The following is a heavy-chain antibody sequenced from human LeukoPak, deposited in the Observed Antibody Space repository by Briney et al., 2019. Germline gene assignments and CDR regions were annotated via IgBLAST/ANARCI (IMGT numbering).Heavy chain of an antibody. V-gene: IGHV4-59*01. CDR3: ARARLGYLDFDY. CDR2: ISNTGST. CDR1: GGSISTFF. Sequence: SETLSLTCTVSGGSISTFFWGWIRQPPGKGLEWIGYISNTGSTNYNPSLKSRVTISKDTSKNQFYLKLRSVTAADTAVYYCARARLGYLDFDYWGQGTLVTVSS. J-gene: IGHJ4*02. D-gene: IGHD7-27*01.